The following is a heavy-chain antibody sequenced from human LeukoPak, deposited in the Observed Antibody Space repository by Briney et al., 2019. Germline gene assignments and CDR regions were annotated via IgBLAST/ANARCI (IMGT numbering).Heavy chain of an antibody. CDR3: ARFYDSSGYQKYYFDY. J-gene: IGHJ4*02. Sequence: ASVKVSCKASGYTFTGYYIHWVRQAPGQGLEWMGWINPNSGGTNFAQDFQDRVTMTRDTSISTAYMELSRLRSDDTAVYYCARFYDSSGYQKYYFDYWGQGTLVTVSS. V-gene: IGHV1-2*02. CDR1: GYTFTGYY. CDR2: INPNSGGT. D-gene: IGHD3-22*01.